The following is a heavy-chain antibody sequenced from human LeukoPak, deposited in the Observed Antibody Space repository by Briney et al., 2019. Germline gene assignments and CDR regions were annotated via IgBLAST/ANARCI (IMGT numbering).Heavy chain of an antibody. CDR1: GGSFSGYY. D-gene: IGHD6-19*01. Sequence: SETLSLTCAVYGGSFSGYYWSWIRQPPGKGLEWIGEINHSGSTNYNSSLKSRVTISVDTSKNQFSLKLSSVTAADTAVYYCARGTISRTGYSSGWYWKNWFDPWGQGTLVTVSS. CDR2: INHSGST. CDR3: ARGTISRTGYSSGWYWKNWFDP. J-gene: IGHJ5*02. V-gene: IGHV4-34*01.